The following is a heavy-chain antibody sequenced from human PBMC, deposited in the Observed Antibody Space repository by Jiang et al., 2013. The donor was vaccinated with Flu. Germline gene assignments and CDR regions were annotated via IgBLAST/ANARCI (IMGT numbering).Heavy chain of an antibody. Sequence: SGAEVKKPGASVKVSCKASGYTFTSYAMHWVRQAPGQRLEWMGWINAGNGNTKYSQKFQGRVTITRDTSASTAYMELSSLRSEDTAVYYCARDYNGQLASVGYYFDYWGQGTLVTVSS. J-gene: IGHJ4*02. V-gene: IGHV1-3*01. CDR2: INAGNGNT. D-gene: IGHD6-6*01. CDR1: GYTFTSYA. CDR3: ARDYNGQLASVGYYFDY.